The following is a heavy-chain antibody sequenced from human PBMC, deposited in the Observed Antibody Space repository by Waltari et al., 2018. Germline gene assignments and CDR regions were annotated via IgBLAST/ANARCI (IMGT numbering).Heavy chain of an antibody. V-gene: IGHV4-38-2*01. J-gene: IGHJ4*02. D-gene: IGHD2-21*02. CDR3: ARLDYGGNSKYGY. CDR1: GYSISSGYY. CDR2: IYHSGST. Sequence: QVQLQESGPGLVKPSETLSLTCAVPGYSISSGYYWGWIRQPPGKGLEWIGSIYHSGSTYYNPSLKSRVTISVDTSKNQFSLKLSSVTAADTAVYYCARLDYGGNSKYGYWGQGTLVTVSS.